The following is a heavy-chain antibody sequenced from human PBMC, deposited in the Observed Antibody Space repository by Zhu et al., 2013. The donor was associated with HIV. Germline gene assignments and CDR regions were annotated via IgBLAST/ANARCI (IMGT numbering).Heavy chain of an antibody. V-gene: IGHV4-39*07. Sequence: QVQLQESGPGLVKPSETLSLTCTVSGGSISSRSYYWGWIRQPPGKGLEWIGSIYYSGSTYYNSSLKSRVTISVDTAKNQFSLKLSSVTAADTAVYYCARDCNYYGSEMRWFDPWGQGTLVTVSS. CDR3: ARDCNYYGSEMRWFDP. CDR1: GGSISSRSYY. D-gene: IGHD3-10*01. CDR2: IYYSGST. J-gene: IGHJ5*02.